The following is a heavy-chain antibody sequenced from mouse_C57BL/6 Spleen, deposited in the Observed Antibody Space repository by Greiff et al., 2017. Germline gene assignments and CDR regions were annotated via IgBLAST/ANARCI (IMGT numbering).Heavy chain of an antibody. CDR3: ARYEFYFDY. V-gene: IGHV7-3*01. Sequence: EVKLMESGGGLVQPGGSLSLSCAASGFTFTDYYMSWVRQPPGKALEWLGFIRNKANGYTTEYRASVQGRFTISSDNSQSNLYLQMNPLRAEDSATYYCARYEFYFDYWGQGTTLTVSS. J-gene: IGHJ2*01. CDR1: GFTFTDYY. CDR2: IRNKANGYTT.